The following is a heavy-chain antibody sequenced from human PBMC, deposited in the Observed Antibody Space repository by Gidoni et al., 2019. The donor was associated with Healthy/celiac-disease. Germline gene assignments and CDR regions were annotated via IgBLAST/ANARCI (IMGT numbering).Heavy chain of an antibody. Sequence: QVQLVASGGGVVQPGRSLRLSCAASGFPFSSYAMHWVRQAPGKGLEWVAVISYDGSNKYYADSVKGRFTISRDNSKNTLYLQMNSLRAEDTAVYYCARGGLETTSFFDYWGQGTLVTVSS. J-gene: IGHJ4*02. CDR1: GFPFSSYA. V-gene: IGHV3-30-3*01. D-gene: IGHD4-17*01. CDR3: ARGGLETTSFFDY. CDR2: ISYDGSNK.